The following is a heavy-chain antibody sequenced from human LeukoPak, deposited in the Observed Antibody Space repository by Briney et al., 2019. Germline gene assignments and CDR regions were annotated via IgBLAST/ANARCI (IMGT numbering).Heavy chain of an antibody. Sequence: PSETLSLTCGVYDESFSGYYWSWIRQPPGKGLEWVANIKQDGSEKYYVDSVKGRFTISRDNAKNSLYLQMNSLRAEDTAVYYCARGFRGWYAEGFDYWGQGTVVTVSS. V-gene: IGHV3-7*01. CDR3: ARGFRGWYAEGFDY. CDR1: DESFSGYY. CDR2: IKQDGSEK. J-gene: IGHJ4*02. D-gene: IGHD6-19*01.